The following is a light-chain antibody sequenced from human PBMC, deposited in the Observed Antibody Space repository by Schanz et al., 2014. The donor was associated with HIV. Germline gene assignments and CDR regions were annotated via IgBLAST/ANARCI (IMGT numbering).Light chain of an antibody. CDR1: SSDVGGYNY. CDR3: CSYTGSGTLV. Sequence: QSVLTQAPSASGSPGQSVTISCTETSSDVGGYNYVSWYQQHPGKAPKLMIYEVSKRPSGVSNRFSGSKSGNTASLTISGLQAEDEADYYCCSYTGSGTLVFGGGTKLTVL. J-gene: IGLJ2*01. CDR2: EVS. V-gene: IGLV2-23*02.